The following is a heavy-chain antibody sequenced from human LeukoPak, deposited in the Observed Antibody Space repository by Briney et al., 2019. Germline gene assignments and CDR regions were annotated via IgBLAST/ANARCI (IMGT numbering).Heavy chain of an antibody. V-gene: IGHV1-2*02. CDR1: GYTFTGYY. CDR2: INPNSGGT. J-gene: IGHJ4*02. Sequence: ASVKVSCKASGYTFTGYYMHWVRRAPGQGLEWMGWINPNSGGTNYAQKFQGRVTMTRDTSISTAYMELSRLRSDDTAVYFCARDLQSSSGYYYVVGYWGQGTLVTVSS. CDR3: ARDLQSSSGYYYVVGY. D-gene: IGHD3-22*01.